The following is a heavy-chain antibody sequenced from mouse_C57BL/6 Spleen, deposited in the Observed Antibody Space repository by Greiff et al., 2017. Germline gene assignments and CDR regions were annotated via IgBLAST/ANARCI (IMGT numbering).Heavy chain of an antibody. Sequence: VMLVESGPELVKPGASVKISCKASGYAFSSSWMNWVKQRPGKGLEWIGRIYPGDGDTNYNGKFKGKATLTADKSSSTAYMQLSSLTSEDSAVYCCARETTVVATYWYLDVWGTGTTVTVAA. CDR3: ARETTVVATYWYLDV. CDR1: GYAFSSSW. D-gene: IGHD1-1*01. V-gene: IGHV1-82*01. CDR2: IYPGDGDT. J-gene: IGHJ1*03.